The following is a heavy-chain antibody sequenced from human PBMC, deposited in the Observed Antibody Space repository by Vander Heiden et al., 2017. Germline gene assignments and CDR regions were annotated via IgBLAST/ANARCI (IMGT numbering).Heavy chain of an antibody. CDR2: IWSDGNNK. CDR3: AREGDDSGSYYFDY. D-gene: IGHD3-10*01. V-gene: IGHV3-33*01. J-gene: IGHJ4*02. CDR1: IYGTYV. Sequence: IYGTYVMHWVRQAPGKGLEWVAVIWSDGNNKYYGDSVKGRFTISRDNSKNMLYLQMNSLRADDTAVYYCAREGDDSGSYYFDYWGQGTLVTVSS.